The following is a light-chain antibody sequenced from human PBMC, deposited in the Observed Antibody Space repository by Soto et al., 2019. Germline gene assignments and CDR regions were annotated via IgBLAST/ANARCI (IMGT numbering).Light chain of an antibody. Sequence: EIVLTQSPATLSLSPGERATLSCRASQSVSSYLAWYQQKPGQAPRLLIYDASNRATGIPARFSGSGSGTDFTLTISSLEPEDFAVYYCQQRSNWPRTFGQGPKVDIK. CDR3: QQRSNWPRT. V-gene: IGKV3-11*01. CDR1: QSVSSY. CDR2: DAS. J-gene: IGKJ1*01.